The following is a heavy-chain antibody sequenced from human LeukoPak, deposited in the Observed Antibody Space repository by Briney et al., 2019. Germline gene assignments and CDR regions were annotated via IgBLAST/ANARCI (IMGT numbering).Heavy chain of an antibody. CDR3: ARGLKVPQNYKLDC. Sequence: GASVKVSCKASGYTFTSYDMHWVRQAPGQRLEWMGWINAGNGNTKYSQKFQGRVTITRDTSASTAYMELSSLRSEDTAVYYCARGLKVPQNYKLDCWGQGTLVTVSS. V-gene: IGHV1-3*01. D-gene: IGHD1-7*01. CDR2: INAGNGNT. J-gene: IGHJ4*02. CDR1: GYTFTSYD.